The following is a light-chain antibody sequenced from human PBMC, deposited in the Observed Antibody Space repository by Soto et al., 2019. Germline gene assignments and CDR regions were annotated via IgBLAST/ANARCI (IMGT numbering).Light chain of an antibody. J-gene: IGLJ2*01. CDR1: SSDVGGYNY. CDR2: DVS. CDR3: SSYTRSSTVV. Sequence: QSVLTQPASVSGSPGQSITISCTGTSSDVGGYNYVSWYQQHPGKAPKLMIYDVSHRPSGVSNRFSGSKSGNTASLTISGLQDEDEADYDCSSYTRSSTVVFGGGTKLTVL. V-gene: IGLV2-14*01.